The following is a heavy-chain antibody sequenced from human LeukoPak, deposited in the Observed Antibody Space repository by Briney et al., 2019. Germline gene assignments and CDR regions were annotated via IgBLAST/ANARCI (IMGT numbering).Heavy chain of an antibody. CDR3: ANDQGRYCSGGSCYSGFDY. J-gene: IGHJ4*02. CDR2: IRYDGSNK. D-gene: IGHD2-15*01. CDR1: GFTFSSYG. V-gene: IGHV3-30*02. Sequence: GGSLRLSCAASGFTFSSYGMHWVRQAPGKGLEWVAFIRYDGSNKYYADSVKGRFTISRDNSKNTLYLQMNSLRAEDTAVYYCANDQGRYCSGGSCYSGFDYWGQGTLVTVSS.